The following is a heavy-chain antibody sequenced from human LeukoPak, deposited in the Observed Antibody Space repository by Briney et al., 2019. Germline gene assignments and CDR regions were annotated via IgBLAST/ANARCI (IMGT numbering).Heavy chain of an antibody. Sequence: ASVKVSCKASGYTFSGYYMHWVRQAPGQGLEWMGWINPNSGGTNYAQKFQGWVTMTRDTSISTAYMELSRLRSDDTAVYYCARDAYGSGIPDYYFDYWGQGTLVTVSS. CDR2: INPNSGGT. V-gene: IGHV1-2*04. CDR3: ARDAYGSGIPDYYFDY. CDR1: GYTFSGYY. D-gene: IGHD3-10*01. J-gene: IGHJ4*02.